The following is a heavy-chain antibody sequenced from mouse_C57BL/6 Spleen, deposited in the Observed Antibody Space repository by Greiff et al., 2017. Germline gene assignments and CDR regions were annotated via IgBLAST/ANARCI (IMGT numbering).Heavy chain of an antibody. CDR2: INPNNGGT. D-gene: IGHD2-5*01. V-gene: IGHV1-18*01. J-gene: IGHJ2*01. Sequence: EVQLQQSGPELVKPGASVKIPCKASGYTFTDYNMDWVKQSHGKSLEWIGDINPNNGGTICNQKFKGKATLTVDKSSSTAYMELRSLTSEDTAVYYCARGYSNLDYWGQGTTLTVSS. CDR3: ARGYSNLDY. CDR1: GYTFTDYN.